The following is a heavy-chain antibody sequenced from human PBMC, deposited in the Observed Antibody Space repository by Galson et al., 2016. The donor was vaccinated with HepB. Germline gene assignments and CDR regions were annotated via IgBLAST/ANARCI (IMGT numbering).Heavy chain of an antibody. CDR3: ARALYCSGDSYYWFDP. V-gene: IGHV3-66*01. J-gene: IGHJ5*02. Sequence: SLRLSCAASGLTVSSNYMSWVRQAPGKGLEWVSLISSDGRTHYADSVKGRFTVSSDNSKNTLHLQMNSLRAEDTAVYYCARALYCSGDSYYWFDPWGQGTLVTVSS. D-gene: IGHD2-15*01. CDR1: GLTVSSNY. CDR2: ISSDGRT.